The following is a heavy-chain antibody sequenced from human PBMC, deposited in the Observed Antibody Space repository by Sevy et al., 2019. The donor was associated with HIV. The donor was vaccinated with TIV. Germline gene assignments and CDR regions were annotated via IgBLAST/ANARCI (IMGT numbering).Heavy chain of an antibody. D-gene: IGHD4-17*01. CDR2: IYYSGSA. J-gene: IGHJ4*02. Sequence: SETLSLTCTVSGGSVSSGSYYWSWIRQRPGKGLEWNVYIYYSGSANYNPSLKSRVTISVDTSKNQFSLRLSSVTAADTAVYYCARAYGDYLTPSFDYWGQGTLVTVSS. V-gene: IGHV4-61*01. CDR3: ARAYGDYLTPSFDY. CDR1: GGSVSSGSYY.